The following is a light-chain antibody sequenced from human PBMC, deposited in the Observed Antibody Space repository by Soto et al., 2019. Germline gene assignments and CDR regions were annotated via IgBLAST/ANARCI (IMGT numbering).Light chain of an antibody. CDR1: SSDVGGYNY. CDR2: DVS. V-gene: IGLV2-14*01. J-gene: IGLJ1*01. Sequence: QSVLTQPASVSGSPGQSTTISCTGTSSDVGGYNYVSWYQQHPGKAPKLMIYDVSNRPSGVSNRFSGSKSGNTASLTISGLQAEEEADYYCSSYTSSSTLLYVFGTGTKVTVL. CDR3: SSYTSSSTLLYV.